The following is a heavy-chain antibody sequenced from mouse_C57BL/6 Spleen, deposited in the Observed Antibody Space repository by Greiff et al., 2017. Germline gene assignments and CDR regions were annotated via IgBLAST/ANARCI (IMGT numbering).Heavy chain of an antibody. J-gene: IGHJ2*01. V-gene: IGHV3-6*01. CDR2: ISYDGSN. CDR1: GYSITSGYY. Sequence: ESGPGLVKPSQSLSLTCSVTGYSITSGYYWNWIRQFPGNKLEWMGYISYDGSNNYNPSLKNRISITRDTSKNQFFLKLNSVTTEDTATYYCARGVVAPDYWGQGTTLTVSS. D-gene: IGHD1-1*01. CDR3: ARGVVAPDY.